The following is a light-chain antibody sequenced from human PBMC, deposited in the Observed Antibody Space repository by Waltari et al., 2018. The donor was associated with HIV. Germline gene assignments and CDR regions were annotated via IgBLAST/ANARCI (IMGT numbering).Light chain of an antibody. CDR3: MQGTHWPHT. V-gene: IGKV2-30*01. CDR1: QGLVYTDGKTY. CDR2: KVS. J-gene: IGKJ2*01. Sequence: EVVLTQSPLSLPVTLGQPASISCGSSQGLVYTDGKTYLTWFQQRPDQSPRRLIYKVSNRDSRAPDRFSGSGSGTNFTLTISRVEAEDVGLYYCMQGTHWPHTFGQGTKLEI.